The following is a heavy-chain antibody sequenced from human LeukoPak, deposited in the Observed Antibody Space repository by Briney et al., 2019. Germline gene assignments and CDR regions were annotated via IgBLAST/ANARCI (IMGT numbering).Heavy chain of an antibody. CDR2: ISSTSRTI. J-gene: IGHJ4*02. CDR1: GFTFNMYS. Sequence: GGSLRLSCAASGFTFNMYSLIWVRQAPGKGLQWVAYISSTSRTITYADSGKGRLTDSRDNSKNSLFLQMDSLKVEDTGVYYCTRETSMGSLRYWGPGTLVTVSS. D-gene: IGHD2-2*02. CDR3: TRETSMGSLRY. V-gene: IGHV3-48*01.